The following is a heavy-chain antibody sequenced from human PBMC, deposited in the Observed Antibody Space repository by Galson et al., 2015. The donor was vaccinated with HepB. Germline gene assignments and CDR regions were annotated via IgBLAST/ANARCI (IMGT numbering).Heavy chain of an antibody. CDR3: ARTQSSSWYQGDY. J-gene: IGHJ4*02. D-gene: IGHD6-13*01. V-gene: IGHV2-70*16. CDR1: GFSLTSKGMC. Sequence: TLTLTCTFSGFSLTSKGMCVNWIRQPPGKALEWLARIDWDDDTFFKASLKARLSISKDISKNQVVLTMTNMDPVDTAIYYCARTQSSSWYQGDYWGQGILVTVSS. CDR2: IDWDDDT.